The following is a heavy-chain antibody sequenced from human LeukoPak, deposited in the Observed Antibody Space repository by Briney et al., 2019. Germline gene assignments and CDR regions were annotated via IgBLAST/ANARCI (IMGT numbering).Heavy chain of an antibody. CDR2: MNPNSGNT. J-gene: IGHJ3*02. V-gene: IGHV1-8*02. D-gene: IGHD6-13*01. CDR3: ARGSSWGNDAFDI. CDR1: GYSFTDYY. Sequence: ASVKVSCKTSGYSFTDYYMHWVRQATGQGLEWMGWMNPNSGNTGYAQKFQGRVTMTRNTSISTAYMELSSLRSEDTAVYYCARGSSWGNDAFDIWGQGTMVTVSS.